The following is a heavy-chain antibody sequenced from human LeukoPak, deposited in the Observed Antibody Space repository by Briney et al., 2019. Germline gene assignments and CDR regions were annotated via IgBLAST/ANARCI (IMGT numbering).Heavy chain of an antibody. CDR3: ARVQGSFGDRYYFDY. CDR1: GGSISSYY. CDR2: IYYSGST. Sequence: PSETLSLTCIVSGGSISSYYWSCIRQPPGKGLEYIGYIYYSGSTNYNPSLKSRVTISVDTSKNQFSLKLRSVTAADTAVYYCARVQGSFGDRYYFDYWGQRTLVTVSS. D-gene: IGHD1-26*01. V-gene: IGHV4-59*01. J-gene: IGHJ4*02.